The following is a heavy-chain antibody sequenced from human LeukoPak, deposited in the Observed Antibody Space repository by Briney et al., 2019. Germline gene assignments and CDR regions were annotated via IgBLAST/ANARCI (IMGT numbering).Heavy chain of an antibody. CDR2: TSGSGGNP. D-gene: IGHD3-10*01. CDR3: GKETGIILVREAVDY. CDR1: GFAFSSYA. J-gene: IGHJ4*02. Sequence: GGSLRLSCAASGFAFSSYAMSWVRQAPGKGLEWVSVTSGSGGNPYYADSVKGRFTISRDNSKNTVYLHMNSLRAEDTALYYCGKETGIILVREAVDYWGQGTLVTVSS. V-gene: IGHV3-23*01.